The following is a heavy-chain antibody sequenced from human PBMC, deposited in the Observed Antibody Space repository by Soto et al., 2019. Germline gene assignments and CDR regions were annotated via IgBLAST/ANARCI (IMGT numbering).Heavy chain of an antibody. D-gene: IGHD6-13*01. V-gene: IGHV3-33*01. Sequence: QVQLVESGGGVVQPGRSLRLSCAASGFTFNNYGMHWVRQAPGKGLEWVAVIWNDGNGYYYANSVKGRFSISRDNSKNTPYLKMSRLRVEDTAVYYCARRQISPPTRGAASARGGMDVWGQGTTVTVSS. CDR3: ARRQISPPTRGAASARGGMDV. CDR2: IWNDGNGY. CDR1: GFTFNNYG. J-gene: IGHJ6*02.